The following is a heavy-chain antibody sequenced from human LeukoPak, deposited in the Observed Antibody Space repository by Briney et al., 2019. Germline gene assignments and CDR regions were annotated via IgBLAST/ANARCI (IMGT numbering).Heavy chain of an antibody. J-gene: IGHJ4*02. Sequence: GGAPRLSCAAPGVTFYNYAMNWVRPAPGKGLEWVSAISGSGGSTYYADSVKGRFTISRDNSKNTLYLQMNSLRAEDTAVYYCAKVGGYWGQGTLVTVSS. CDR2: ISGSGGST. V-gene: IGHV3-23*01. CDR1: GVTFYNYA. CDR3: AKVGGY. D-gene: IGHD1-26*01.